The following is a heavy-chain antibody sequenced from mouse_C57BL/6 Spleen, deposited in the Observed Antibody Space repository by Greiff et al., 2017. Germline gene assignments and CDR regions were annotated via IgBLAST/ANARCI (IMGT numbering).Heavy chain of an antibody. D-gene: IGHD1-1*01. J-gene: IGHJ4*01. Sequence: VQLQQSGAELVRPGASVKLSCTASGFNIKDYYMHWVKQRPDQGLEWIGRIDPEDGDTEYAPKFQGKATMTADTSSNTAYLQLSSLTSEDTAVYYCTTSYYYGSSYNAMDYWGQGTSVTVSS. V-gene: IGHV14-1*01. CDR1: GFNIKDYY. CDR3: TTSYYYGSSYNAMDY. CDR2: IDPEDGDT.